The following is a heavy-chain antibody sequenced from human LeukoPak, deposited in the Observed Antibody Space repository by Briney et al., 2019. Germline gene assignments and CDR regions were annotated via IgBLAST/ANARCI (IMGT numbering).Heavy chain of an antibody. V-gene: IGHV3-66*01. CDR2: IYSGGST. J-gene: IGHJ4*02. Sequence: PGGSLRLSCAASEFSVGSNYMTWVRQAPGKGLEWVSLIYSGGSTYYADSVKGRFTISRDNDKNSLYLQMNSLRAEDTAVYYCAGVDFWSRDSSSWYYFDYWGQGTLVTVSS. D-gene: IGHD6-13*01. CDR3: AGVDFWSRDSSSWYYFDY. CDR1: EFSVGSNY.